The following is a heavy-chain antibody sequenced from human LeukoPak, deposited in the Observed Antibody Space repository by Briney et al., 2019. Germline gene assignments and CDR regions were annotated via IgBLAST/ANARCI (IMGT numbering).Heavy chain of an antibody. CDR1: GGSFSDYS. CDR2: IRHSGGT. V-gene: IGHV4-34*01. J-gene: IGHJ6*03. Sequence: SETLSLTCAVHGGSFSDYSWNWTRQPPGKGLEWIGEIRHSGGTNYNPSLKNRVTMSVDMSSNQFSLKLKFVTAADTAVYYCARDGIAVFGVITGNYYYMDVWGNGTTVTVSS. CDR3: ARDGIAVFGVITGNYYYMDV. D-gene: IGHD3-3*01.